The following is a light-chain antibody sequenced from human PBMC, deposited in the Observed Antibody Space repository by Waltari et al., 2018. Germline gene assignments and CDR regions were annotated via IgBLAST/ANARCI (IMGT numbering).Light chain of an antibody. V-gene: IGKV3-20*01. Sequence: EIVLTQSPVTLSLSPGERATLSCRASESITTNFIAWYQQKPGQAPRLLIHGASIRATGISDVFSGSGSGTDFTLTISRLEPEDFAVYYCQHYGRSAITFGRATRLDIK. CDR2: GAS. CDR1: ESITTNF. CDR3: QHYGRSAIT. J-gene: IGKJ5*01.